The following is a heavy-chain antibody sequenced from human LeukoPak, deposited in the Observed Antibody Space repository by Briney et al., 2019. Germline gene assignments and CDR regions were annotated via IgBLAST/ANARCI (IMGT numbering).Heavy chain of an antibody. V-gene: IGHV4-59*01. CDR2: IYHSGTT. Sequence: SETLSLTCTVSGGSISDYYWSWIRQSPGKGLEWIGYIYHSGTTNYNPSLKSRVTISVDTSKNQFSLKLSSVTAADTAVYYCARGIYFDYWGQGTLVTVSS. J-gene: IGHJ4*02. CDR3: ARGIYFDY. CDR1: GGSISDYY.